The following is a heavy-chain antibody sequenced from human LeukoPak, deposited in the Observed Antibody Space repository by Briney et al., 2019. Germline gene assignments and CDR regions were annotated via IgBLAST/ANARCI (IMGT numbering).Heavy chain of an antibody. CDR1: GFTFSSYA. J-gene: IGHJ4*02. CDR2: VSGGGGTT. D-gene: IGHD4/OR15-4a*01. Sequence: GGSLRLSCAASGFTFSSYAMSWVRQAPGRGLGWVSTVSGGGGTTYYADSVKGRFTISRYNSKITLYLQMDGLRAEDTGVYCCASRAGAYSHPYDYWGQGTLVTVSS. V-gene: IGHV3-23*01. CDR3: ASRAGAYSHPYDY.